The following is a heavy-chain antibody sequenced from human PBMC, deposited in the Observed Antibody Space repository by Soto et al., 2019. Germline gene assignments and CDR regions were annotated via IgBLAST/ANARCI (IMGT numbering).Heavy chain of an antibody. V-gene: IGHV4-39*01. CDR1: GGSISSSSYY. CDR2: IYYSGST. D-gene: IGHD3-22*01. CDR3: ARLYYYDSSGYSRASWYYYYGMDV. J-gene: IGHJ6*02. Sequence: SETLSLTCTVSGGSISSSSYYWGWIRQPPGKGLEWIGSIYYSGSTYYNPSLKSRVTISVDTSKNQFSLKLSSVTAADTAVYYCARLYYYDSSGYSRASWYYYYGMDVWGQGATGTVSS.